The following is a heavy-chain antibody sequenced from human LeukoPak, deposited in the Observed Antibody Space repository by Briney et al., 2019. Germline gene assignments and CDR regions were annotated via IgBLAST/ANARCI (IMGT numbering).Heavy chain of an antibody. Sequence: QSGGSLRLSCAASGFTFSSYAMSWVRQAPGKGLEWVSAISGSGGSTYYADSVKGRFTISRDNSKNTLYLQMNSLRAEDTAVYYCAKDTFYSNYFQPFDYWGQGTLVTVSS. CDR1: GFTFSSYA. CDR3: AKDTFYSNYFQPFDY. CDR2: ISGSGGST. D-gene: IGHD4-11*01. V-gene: IGHV3-23*01. J-gene: IGHJ4*02.